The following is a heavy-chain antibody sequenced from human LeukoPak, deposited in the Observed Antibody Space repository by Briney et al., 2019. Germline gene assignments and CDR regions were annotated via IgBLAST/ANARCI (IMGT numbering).Heavy chain of an antibody. CDR2: ISYDGSNK. CDR3: AKAPIAVAGTDFDY. J-gene: IGHJ4*02. D-gene: IGHD6-19*01. V-gene: IGHV3-30*18. CDR1: GFTFSSYG. Sequence: GGSLRLSCAASGFTFSSYGMHWVRQAPGKGLEWVAVISYDGSNKYYADSVKGRFTISRDNSKNTLYLQMNSLRAEDTAVYYCAKAPIAVAGTDFDYWGQGTLVTVSS.